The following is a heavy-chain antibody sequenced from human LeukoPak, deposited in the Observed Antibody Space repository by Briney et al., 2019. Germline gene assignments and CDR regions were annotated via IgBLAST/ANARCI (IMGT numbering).Heavy chain of an antibody. CDR3: ANYIVSYPHDAFDI. D-gene: IGHD1-26*01. J-gene: IGHJ3*02. CDR1: DGSFSGYY. V-gene: IGHV4-59*01. Sequence: PSETLSLTCAVYDGSFSGYYWSWIRQPPGKGLEWIGYIYYSGSTSYNPSLKSRVTISVDTSKKQFSLKLSSVTAADTAFYYCANYIVSYPHDAFDIWGQGTMVTVSS. CDR2: IYYSGST.